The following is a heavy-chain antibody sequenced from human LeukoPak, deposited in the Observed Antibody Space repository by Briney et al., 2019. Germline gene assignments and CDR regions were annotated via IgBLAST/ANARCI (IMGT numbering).Heavy chain of an antibody. J-gene: IGHJ4*02. CDR2: ISAYNGNT. Sequence: ASVKVSCKASGYTFTSYGISWVRQAPGQGLEWMGWISAYNGNTNYAQKLQGRVTMTTDTSTSTAYMELRSLRSDDTAVYYCARARMSYSSGWYPFDYWGQGTLVTVSS. V-gene: IGHV1-18*01. CDR3: ARARMSYSSGWYPFDY. D-gene: IGHD6-19*01. CDR1: GYTFTSYG.